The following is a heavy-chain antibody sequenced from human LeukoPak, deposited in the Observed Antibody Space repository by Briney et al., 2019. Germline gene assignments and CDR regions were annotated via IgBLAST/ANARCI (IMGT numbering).Heavy chain of an antibody. D-gene: IGHD4-17*01. CDR3: ARDDYGDYDFDY. CDR1: GFTFSSYW. Sequence: PGGSLRLSCAASGFTFSSYWMHWVRQAPGKGLVWVSRINSDGSITTYADSVKGRFTISRDNAKNTLYLQMNSLRVEDTAVFYYARDDYGDYDFDYWGQGTLVTVSS. CDR2: INSDGSIT. V-gene: IGHV3-74*01. J-gene: IGHJ4*02.